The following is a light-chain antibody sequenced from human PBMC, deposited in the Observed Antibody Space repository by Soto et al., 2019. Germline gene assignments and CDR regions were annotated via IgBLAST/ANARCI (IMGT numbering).Light chain of an antibody. CDR1: SSDVGNYNY. Sequence: QSGLTQPASVSGSPGQSITISCTGTSSDVGNYNYVSWYQQHPDKAPKLMIYDVSNRPSGVSNRFSGSKSGNTASLTISGLQAEDEADYYCSSYTSSSTLRVFGTGTKLTVL. CDR2: DVS. J-gene: IGLJ1*01. CDR3: SSYTSSSTLRV. V-gene: IGLV2-14*03.